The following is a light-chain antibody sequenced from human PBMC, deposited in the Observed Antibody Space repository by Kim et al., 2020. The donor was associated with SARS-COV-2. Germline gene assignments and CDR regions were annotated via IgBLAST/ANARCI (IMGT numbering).Light chain of an antibody. V-gene: IGKV1-5*03. CDR3: QQYNSYPLT. Sequence: TSVGDEVTSTYRASQSVKNWLAWYQQVPGKAPKLLIYKASSLEGGVPSRFSGSGSGTEFTLTISGLQSDDFATYFYQQYNSYPLTFGGGTKVDIK. CDR1: QSVKNW. CDR2: KAS. J-gene: IGKJ4*01.